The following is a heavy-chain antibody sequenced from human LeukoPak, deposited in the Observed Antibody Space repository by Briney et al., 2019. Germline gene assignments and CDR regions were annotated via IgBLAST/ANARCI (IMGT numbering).Heavy chain of an antibody. CDR2: IYSGGST. Sequence: GGSLRLSCAASGFTVSSNYMSWVRQAPGKGLEWVSVIYSGGSTYYADSVKGRFTISRDNSKNTLYLQMNSLRAEDTAVYYCAGDLTYYYDSSGFDPWGQGTLVTVSS. J-gene: IGHJ5*02. V-gene: IGHV3-53*01. CDR3: AGDLTYYYDSSGFDP. D-gene: IGHD3-22*01. CDR1: GFTVSSNY.